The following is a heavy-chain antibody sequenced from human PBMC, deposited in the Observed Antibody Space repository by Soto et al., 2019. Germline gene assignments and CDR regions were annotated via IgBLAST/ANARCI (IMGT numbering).Heavy chain of an antibody. CDR1: GFTFITYS. V-gene: IGHV3-30*18. CDR2: ISYDGSNK. J-gene: IGHJ4*02. D-gene: IGHD5-18*01. Sequence: PGGSLRLSCAVSGFTFITYSMNWVRQAPEKGLEWVAFISYDGSNKYYADSVKGRFTISRDNSKNTLYLQMNSLRAEDTAVYYCSKDRDSYGQGFAIDYWGQGTLVTVSS. CDR3: SKDRDSYGQGFAIDY.